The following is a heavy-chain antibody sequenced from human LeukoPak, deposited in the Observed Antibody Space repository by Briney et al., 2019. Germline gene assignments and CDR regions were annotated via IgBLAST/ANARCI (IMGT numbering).Heavy chain of an antibody. CDR3: ARLLDNDSSGDPDTFDM. Sequence: PSETLSLTCTVSGGSISSQYWTWIRQPPGKGLEWIGFIYYSGTTRYNPSLQGRVIISVDTSETYFSLKLTSVTAADTAVYYCARLLDNDSSGDPDTFDMWGQGTMVTVSS. D-gene: IGHD3-22*01. CDR1: GGSISSQY. V-gene: IGHV4-59*11. J-gene: IGHJ3*02. CDR2: IYYSGTT.